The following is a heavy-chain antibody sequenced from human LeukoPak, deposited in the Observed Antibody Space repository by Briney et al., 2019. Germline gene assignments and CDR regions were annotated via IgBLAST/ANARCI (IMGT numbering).Heavy chain of an antibody. CDR2: ISWNSGSI. CDR1: GFTFDDYA. Sequence: GGSLRLSCAASGFTFDDYAMHWVRHAPGKGLEWVSGISWNSGSIGYADSVKGRFTISRDNAKNSLYLPMNSLRAEDTALYYCAKSPGDSSGSLDYWGQGTLVTVSS. J-gene: IGHJ4*02. D-gene: IGHD3-22*01. CDR3: AKSPGDSSGSLDY. V-gene: IGHV3-9*01.